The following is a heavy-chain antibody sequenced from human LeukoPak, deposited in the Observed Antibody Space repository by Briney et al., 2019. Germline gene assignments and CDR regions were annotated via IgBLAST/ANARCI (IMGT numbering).Heavy chain of an antibody. CDR2: ISHSGSST. CDR1: GFTFSSYA. V-gene: IGHV3-23*01. CDR3: AKDRIVYGGTLDAFDI. D-gene: IGHD4-23*01. J-gene: IGHJ3*02. Sequence: PGGSLRLSCAASGFTFSSYAMSWVRQAPGKGLEGVSTISHSGSSTYYADSVKGRFTISRDNSKNTLYLQMNSLRAEDTAVYYCAKDRIVYGGTLDAFDIWGQGTMVTVSS.